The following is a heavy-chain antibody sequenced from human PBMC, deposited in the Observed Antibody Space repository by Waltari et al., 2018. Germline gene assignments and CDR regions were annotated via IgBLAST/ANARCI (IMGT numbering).Heavy chain of an antibody. Sequence: QVHLVQSGAEVKRPGASVKVSCQASGYTFGHYYMHWMRQAPGQGLEWMGWMNPTSGNTGYAQRFQDRVILTRDTSIDTAYMELTSLTSDDTAVYYCVRVVLTSEYEINWFGPWGQGTLVTVSS. V-gene: IGHV1-8*02. CDR3: VRVVLTSEYEINWFGP. J-gene: IGHJ5*02. D-gene: IGHD2-21*02. CDR1: GYTFGHYY. CDR2: MNPTSGNT.